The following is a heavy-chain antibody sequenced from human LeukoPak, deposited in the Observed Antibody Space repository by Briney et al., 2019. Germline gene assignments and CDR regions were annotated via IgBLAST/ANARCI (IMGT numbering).Heavy chain of an antibody. J-gene: IGHJ4*02. Sequence: PTGGSLRLSCAASGSTFSNYAMSWVRQAPGKGLEWVSSVSSTGGTTYYADSVKGRFTISRDNSKNMLYLQMNSLRAEDTAVYYCAKTGGSSSSEVYYFDYWGQGTLVTVSS. CDR3: AKTGGSSSSEVYYFDY. V-gene: IGHV3-23*01. CDR1: GSTFSNYA. CDR2: VSSTGGTT. D-gene: IGHD6-6*01.